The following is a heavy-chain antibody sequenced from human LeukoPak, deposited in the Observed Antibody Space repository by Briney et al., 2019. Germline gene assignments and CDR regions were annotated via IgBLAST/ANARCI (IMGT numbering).Heavy chain of an antibody. Sequence: SETLSLTCTVSGGSISGSNYRWGWIRQPPGKGLEWVGNVYHSGSAFYNESLRGRTTISVDTSKNHFSLKLTSVTAADAAVYYCAREPDAWGQGVLVTVSS. CDR2: VYHSGSA. V-gene: IGHV4-39*07. CDR3: AREPDA. CDR1: GGSISGSNYR. J-gene: IGHJ5*02.